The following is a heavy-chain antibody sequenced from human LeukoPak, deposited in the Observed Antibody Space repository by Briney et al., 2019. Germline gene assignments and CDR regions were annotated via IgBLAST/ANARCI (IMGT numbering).Heavy chain of an antibody. J-gene: IGHJ4*02. D-gene: IGHD4-17*01. CDR1: GFTVSSNY. V-gene: IGHV3-53*01. CDR3: ARVCIYGDYFDY. CDR2: IYSGGST. Sequence: GGSLRLSCAASGFTVSSNYMSWVRQAPGKGLEWVSVIYSGGSTYYADSVKGRFTISRDNSKNTLYLQMNSLRAEDTAVYYCARVCIYGDYFDYWGQGTLVTVSS.